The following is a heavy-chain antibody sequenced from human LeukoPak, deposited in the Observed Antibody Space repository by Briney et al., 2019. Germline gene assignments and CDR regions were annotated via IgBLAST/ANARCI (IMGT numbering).Heavy chain of an antibody. CDR3: ATDRKLLWFGELLSPIGGYYYGMDV. D-gene: IGHD3-10*01. CDR1: GYTLTELS. V-gene: IGHV1-24*01. J-gene: IGHJ6*02. CDR2: FDPEDGET. Sequence: GASVKVSCKVSGYTLTELSMHWVRQASGKGLEWMGGFDPEDGETIYAQEFQGRVTMTEDTSTDTAYMELSSLRSEDTAVYYCATDRKLLWFGELLSPIGGYYYGMDVWGQGTTVTVSS.